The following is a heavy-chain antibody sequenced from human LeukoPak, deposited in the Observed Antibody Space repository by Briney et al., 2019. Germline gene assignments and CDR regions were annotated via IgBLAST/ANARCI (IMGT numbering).Heavy chain of an antibody. V-gene: IGHV3-23*01. CDR3: AERMDGSFKNFDL. CDR1: GFTFSSYT. Sequence: PGGSLRLSCAASGFTFSSYTMSWVRQAPGKGLEWVSGISGSGISTYYADSVKGRFTISRDNSKNTLYLQMNTLRAEDTAVYYCAERMDGSFKNFDLWGSGTLVTVSS. D-gene: IGHD3/OR15-3a*01. J-gene: IGHJ2*01. CDR2: ISGSGIST.